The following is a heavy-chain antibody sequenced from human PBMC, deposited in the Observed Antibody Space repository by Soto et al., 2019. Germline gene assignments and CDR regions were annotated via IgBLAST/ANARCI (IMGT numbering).Heavy chain of an antibody. CDR3: ATIKLGSNRLDY. CDR1: GVSISSGDYY. V-gene: IGHV4-30-4*01. J-gene: IGHJ4*02. D-gene: IGHD3-10*01. CDR2: IYYSGST. Sequence: SETLSLTCTVSGVSISSGDYYWRWIRQPPGKGLEWIGYIYYSGSTYYNPSLKSRVTISVDTSKNHFSLKLSSVTAADTAVYYCATIKLGSNRLDYWGQGTLVTVSS.